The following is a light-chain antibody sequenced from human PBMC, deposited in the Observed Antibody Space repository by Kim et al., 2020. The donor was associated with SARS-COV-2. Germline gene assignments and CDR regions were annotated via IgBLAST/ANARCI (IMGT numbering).Light chain of an antibody. J-gene: IGLJ2*01. Sequence: QSALTQPASMSGSPGQSITISCTGTSSDVGSYNLVSWYQQHPGKAPKLMIYAVSMRPSGVSNRFSGSKSGNTASLTISGLQAEDEADYYCCSYAGSSTVVFGGGTKVTVL. V-gene: IGLV2-23*02. CDR2: AVS. CDR1: SSDVGSYNL. CDR3: CSYAGSSTVV.